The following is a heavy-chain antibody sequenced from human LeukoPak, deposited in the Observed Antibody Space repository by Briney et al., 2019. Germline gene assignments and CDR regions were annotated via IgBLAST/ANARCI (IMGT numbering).Heavy chain of an antibody. CDR2: INWNGGST. J-gene: IGHJ4*02. D-gene: IGHD6-13*01. Sequence: PGGSLRLSCAASGLTFDDYGMSWVRQAPGKGLEWVSGINWNGGSTGYADSVKGRFNISRDNAKNSLYLQMNSLRAEDTALYYCARGTLKAAATDFDYWGQGTLVTVSS. CDR3: ARGTLKAAATDFDY. V-gene: IGHV3-20*04. CDR1: GLTFDDYG.